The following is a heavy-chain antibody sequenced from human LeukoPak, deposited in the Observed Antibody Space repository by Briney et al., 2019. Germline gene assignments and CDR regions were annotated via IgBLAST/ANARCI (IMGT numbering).Heavy chain of an antibody. J-gene: IGHJ6*03. CDR2: IIPIFGTA. V-gene: IGHV1-69*13. Sequence: SVKVSCKASGGTFSSYAISWVRQAPGQGLEWMGGIIPIFGTANYAQKFQGRVTITADESTSTAYMELSSLRSEDTAVYYCARGTSGSYYYYCYYMDVWGKGTTVTVSS. CDR3: ARGTSGSYYYYCYYMDV. D-gene: IGHD1-26*01. CDR1: GGTFSSYA.